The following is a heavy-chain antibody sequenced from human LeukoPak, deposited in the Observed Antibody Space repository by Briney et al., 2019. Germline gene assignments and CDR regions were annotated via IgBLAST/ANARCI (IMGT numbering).Heavy chain of an antibody. J-gene: IGHJ4*02. CDR3: AKASYGILYYFDY. Sequence: GGSLRLSCATSELTFSSYGMHWVRQAPGKGLEWVAVISYDGSNKYYADSVKGRFTISRDNSKNTLYLQMNSLRAEDTAVYYCAKASYGILYYFDYWGQGTLVTVSS. D-gene: IGHD5-18*01. CDR2: ISYDGSNK. V-gene: IGHV3-30*18. CDR1: ELTFSSYG.